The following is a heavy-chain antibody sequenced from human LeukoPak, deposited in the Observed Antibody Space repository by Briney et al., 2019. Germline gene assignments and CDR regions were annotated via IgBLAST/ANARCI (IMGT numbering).Heavy chain of an antibody. CDR2: ISGSGSTT. V-gene: IGHV3-23*01. CDR1: GFTFSSYA. CDR3: AKDHRWEPDY. J-gene: IGHJ4*02. D-gene: IGHD1-26*01. Sequence: GGSPRLSCAASGFTFSSYAMSWVRQAPGKGLEWVSAISGSGSTTYYADSVKVRFTISRDNSKNTLYLQMNRLRAEDTAVYYCAKDHRWEPDYWGQGTLVTVSS.